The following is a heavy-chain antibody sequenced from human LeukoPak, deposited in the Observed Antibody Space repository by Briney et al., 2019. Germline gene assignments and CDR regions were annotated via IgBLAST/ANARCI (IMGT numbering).Heavy chain of an antibody. Sequence: ASVKVSCKASGYTFTSYGISWVRQAPGQGFEWMGWISAYNGNTNYVQKLQGRVTMTTDTSTSTAYMELRSLRSDDTAVYYCARDGRYYYDSSGYPYWGQGTLVTVSS. CDR1: GYTFTSYG. CDR2: ISAYNGNT. V-gene: IGHV1-18*01. CDR3: ARDGRYYYDSSGYPY. D-gene: IGHD3-22*01. J-gene: IGHJ4*02.